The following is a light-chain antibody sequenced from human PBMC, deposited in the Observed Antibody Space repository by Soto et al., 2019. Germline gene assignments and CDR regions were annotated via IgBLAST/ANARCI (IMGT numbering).Light chain of an antibody. CDR2: DAS. CDR3: QERSNWPKIT. CDR1: QGVSTS. J-gene: IGKJ5*01. Sequence: EIVLTQSPATLSLSPGERATLSCRASQGVSTSLAWYQHKPGQAPRLXIYDASNRANGIPARFSGGGSGTNFTLTISSLEPEDFAVYYCQERSNWPKITFGQGTRLEIK. V-gene: IGKV3-11*01.